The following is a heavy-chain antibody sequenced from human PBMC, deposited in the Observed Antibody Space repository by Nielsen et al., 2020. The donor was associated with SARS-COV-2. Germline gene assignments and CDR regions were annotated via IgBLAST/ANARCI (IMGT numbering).Heavy chain of an antibody. D-gene: IGHD1-26*01. J-gene: IGHJ4*02. CDR3: AGRAQSGDFDY. CDR2: IWYDGSNK. Sequence: GESLKISCVASGFTFSTYYMHWVRQAPGKGLEWVAVIWYDGSNKYYADSVKGRFTISRDNSKNTLYLQMNSLSAEDTAVYYCAGRAQSGDFDYWGQGTLVTVSS. CDR1: GFTFSTYY. V-gene: IGHV3-33*01.